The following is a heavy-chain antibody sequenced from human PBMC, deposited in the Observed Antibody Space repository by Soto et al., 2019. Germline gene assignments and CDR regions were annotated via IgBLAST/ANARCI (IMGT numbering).Heavy chain of an antibody. V-gene: IGHV1-8*01. CDR1: GYTFTSYD. CDR3: ERVNSGYDPFDY. D-gene: IGHD5-12*01. J-gene: IGHJ4*02. CDR2: INPNSGNT. Sequence: GASVKVSCKASGYTFTSYDINWVRQATGQGLEWMGWINPNSGNTGYAQKFQGRVTVTRNTSISTAYMELSSLRSEDTAVYYCERVNSGYDPFDYWGQGTLVTVSS.